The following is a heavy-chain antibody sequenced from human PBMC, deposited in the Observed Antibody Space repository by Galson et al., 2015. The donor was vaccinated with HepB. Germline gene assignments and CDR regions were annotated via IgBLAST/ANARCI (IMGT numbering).Heavy chain of an antibody. D-gene: IGHD3-3*01. J-gene: IGHJ4*02. CDR2: ISSSSSYI. V-gene: IGHV3-21*01. Sequence: SLRLSCAASGFTFSSYSMNWVRQAPGKGLEWVSSISSSSSYIYYADSVKGLFTISRDNAKNSLYLQMNSLRAEDTAVYYCARGVDFWSGYSKEDDYFDYWGQGTLVTVSS. CDR1: GFTFSSYS. CDR3: ARGVDFWSGYSKEDDYFDY.